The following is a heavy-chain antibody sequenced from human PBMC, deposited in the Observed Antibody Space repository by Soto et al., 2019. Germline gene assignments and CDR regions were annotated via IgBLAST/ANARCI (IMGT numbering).Heavy chain of an antibody. Sequence: QVQLVQSGAEVKKPGASVKVSCKASGYTFTSYDINWVRQATGQGLEWMGWMNPNSGNTGYAQKFQGRVTMTRNTDIRTAYMELASLRSEDTAVYYCARWPDGYYYYGMDVWGQGTTVTVSS. CDR2: MNPNSGNT. CDR3: ARWPDGYYYYGMDV. V-gene: IGHV1-8*01. J-gene: IGHJ6*02. CDR1: GYTFTSYD.